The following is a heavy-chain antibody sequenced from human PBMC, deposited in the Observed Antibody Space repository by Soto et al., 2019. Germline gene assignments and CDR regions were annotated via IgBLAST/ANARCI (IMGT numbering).Heavy chain of an antibody. CDR2: IHPSGGGS. CDR3: ARDPERGYIGVA. V-gene: IGHV1-46*02. D-gene: IGHD5-12*01. Sequence: EAPVKVSCEPSGYTLNTYYLHWVRQAPGQGLEWMGIIHPSGGGSTYAQKFLGRVTMTRDTSTSTVFMELSSLRSADTAIYYCARDPERGYIGVAWGLGTLVTVSS. J-gene: IGHJ5*02. CDR1: GYTLNTYY.